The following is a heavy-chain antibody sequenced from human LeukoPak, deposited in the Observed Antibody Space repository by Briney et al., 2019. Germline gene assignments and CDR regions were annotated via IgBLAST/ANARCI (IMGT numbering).Heavy chain of an antibody. CDR3: ARQGYYDSSGYYSVDAFDI. Sequence: SETLSLTCTVSGVSMSSYYWSWIRQPPGKGLEWIGYIYYSGSAIYYNGDTHYNPSLKSRVTRSVDTFKNQFSLKLSSVTAADTAVYYCARQGYYDSSGYYSVDAFDIWGQGTMVTVSS. CDR1: GVSMSSYY. CDR2: IYYSGSAIYYNGDT. D-gene: IGHD3-22*01. J-gene: IGHJ3*02. V-gene: IGHV4-59*08.